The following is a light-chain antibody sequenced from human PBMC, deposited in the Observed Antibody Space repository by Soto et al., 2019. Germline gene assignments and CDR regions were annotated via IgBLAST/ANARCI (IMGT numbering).Light chain of an antibody. CDR3: QHCQPYGDSPPLT. Sequence: ENVLTPSPCTLSLSRWEGARLSFRASQIESYYLAWYQQKPGQAPRLLIYDASSRATGVPDRFSGSGSGTDFTLTISRLEPEDFAVYYCQHCQPYGDSPPLTFGGGTKVDIK. CDR1: QIESYY. J-gene: IGKJ4*01. CDR2: DAS. V-gene: IGKV3-20*01.